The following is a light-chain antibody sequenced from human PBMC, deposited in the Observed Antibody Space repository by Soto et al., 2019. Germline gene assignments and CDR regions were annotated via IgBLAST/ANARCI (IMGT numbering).Light chain of an antibody. V-gene: IGKV3-20*01. Sequence: EIVLTQSPGTLSLSPGERATLSCRASQSVRSNYLAWYQQKPGQAPSLLIYGASTRATGIPDRFSGSGSGTDVTLTITRLEPEDFALYYCHQYGISPGTFGQGTKLEIK. J-gene: IGKJ2*01. CDR1: QSVRSNY. CDR3: HQYGISPGT. CDR2: GAS.